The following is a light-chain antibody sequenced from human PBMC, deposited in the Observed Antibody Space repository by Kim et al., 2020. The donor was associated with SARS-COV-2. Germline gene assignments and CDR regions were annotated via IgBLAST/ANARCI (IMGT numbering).Light chain of an antibody. CDR3: QQYNNWPWT. Sequence: EIVMTQSPATLSVSPGERATLSCRASQSVSSNLAWYQQKPGQAPRLLIYGASTRATGIPARFSGSGSGTELTLTISSLQSEDFAVYYFQQYNNWPWTFGQGTKVDIK. CDR2: GAS. V-gene: IGKV3-15*01. CDR1: QSVSSN. J-gene: IGKJ1*01.